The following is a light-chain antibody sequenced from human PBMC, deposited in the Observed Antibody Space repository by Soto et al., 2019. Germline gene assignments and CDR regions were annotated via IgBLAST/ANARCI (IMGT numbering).Light chain of an antibody. J-gene: IGKJ4*01. Sequence: DIQMTQSPSTLSASVGDSVTITCRASQSISNWLAWYQQKPGKAPKLLIYKASTLESGVPSRFSGSGSGTEFSLTISSLQPDDFATYYCQQYNSSFGGGTKVDIK. CDR3: QQYNSS. CDR1: QSISNW. V-gene: IGKV1-5*03. CDR2: KAS.